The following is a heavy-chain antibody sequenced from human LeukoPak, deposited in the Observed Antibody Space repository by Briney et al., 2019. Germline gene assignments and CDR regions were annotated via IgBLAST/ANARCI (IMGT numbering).Heavy chain of an antibody. V-gene: IGHV1-18*01. J-gene: IGHJ6*03. CDR2: ISAYNGNT. CDR1: GYTFTSYG. Sequence: ASVKVSCKASGYTFTSYGISWARQAPGQGLEWMGWISAYNGNTNYAQKLQGRVTMTTDTSTSTAYMELRSLRSDDTAVYYCARVRCSGGSCPYYYYYYYMDVWGKGTTVTVSS. D-gene: IGHD2-15*01. CDR3: ARVRCSGGSCPYYYYYYYMDV.